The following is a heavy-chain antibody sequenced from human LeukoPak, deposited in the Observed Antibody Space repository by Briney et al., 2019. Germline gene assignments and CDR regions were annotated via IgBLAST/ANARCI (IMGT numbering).Heavy chain of an antibody. CDR1: GFTFSSYG. J-gene: IGHJ4*02. CDR2: IWYDGSNK. CDR3: ARERLAYCGGDCSELDY. D-gene: IGHD2-21*02. V-gene: IGHV3-33*01. Sequence: GGSLRLSCAASGFTFSSYGMHWVRQAPGKGLEWVAVIWYDGSNKYYADSVKGRFTIPRDNSKNTLYLQMNSLRAEDTAVYYCARERLAYCGGDCSELDYWGQGTLVTVSS.